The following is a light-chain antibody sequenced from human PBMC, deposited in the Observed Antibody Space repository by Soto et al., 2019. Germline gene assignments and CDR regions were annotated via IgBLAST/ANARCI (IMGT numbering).Light chain of an antibody. V-gene: IGKV3-20*01. CDR1: QSVSSSY. J-gene: IGKJ1*01. CDR3: QQYGSSRT. CDR2: GAS. Sequence: ELVLTQSPGTLSLSPGERATLSCRASQSVSSSYLAWYQQKPGQAPRLLIYGASSRATGITDRFSGSGSGTAFTLTISRLEPEDFAVYYCQQYGSSRTFGQGTKVEIK.